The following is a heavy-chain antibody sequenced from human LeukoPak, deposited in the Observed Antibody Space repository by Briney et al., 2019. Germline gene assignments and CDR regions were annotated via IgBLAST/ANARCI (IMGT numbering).Heavy chain of an antibody. CDR1: GFTFSDYY. CDR2: ISSSGSTI. D-gene: IGHD3-22*01. J-gene: IGHJ4*02. Sequence: NTGGSLRLSCAASGFTFSDYYMSWIRQAPGKGLEWVSYISSSGSTIYYADSVKGRFTISRDNAKNSLYLQMNSLRAEDTAVYYCERFGGYYRPPSDWGQGTLVTVSS. V-gene: IGHV3-11*01. CDR3: ERFGGYYRPPSD.